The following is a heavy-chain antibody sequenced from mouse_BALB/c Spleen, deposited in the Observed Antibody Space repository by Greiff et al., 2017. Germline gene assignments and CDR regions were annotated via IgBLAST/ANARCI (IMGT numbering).Heavy chain of an antibody. D-gene: IGHD1-1*01. CDR3: ARDRVLRDYYAMDY. CDR2: IWAGGST. J-gene: IGHJ4*01. V-gene: IGHV2-9*02. Sequence: VQLKESGPGLVAPSQSLSITCTVSGFSLTSYGVHWVRQPPGKGLEWLGEIWAGGSTNYNSALMSRLSISKDNSKSQVFLKMNSLQTDDTAMYYCARDRVLRDYYAMDYWGQGTSVTVSS. CDR1: GFSLTSYG.